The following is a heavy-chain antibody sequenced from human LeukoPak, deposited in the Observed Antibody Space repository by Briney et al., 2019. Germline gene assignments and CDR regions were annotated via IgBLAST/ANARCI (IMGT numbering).Heavy chain of an antibody. CDR1: GYSISSGYY. CDR2: IYHSGST. J-gene: IGHJ6*03. CDR3: ARRNIVVVPAAPHYYYYYYMDV. V-gene: IGHV4-38-2*01. D-gene: IGHD2-2*01. Sequence: SETLSLTCAVSGYSISSGYYWGWIRQPPGEGLGGIGGIYHSGSTYYNPSPNSRGTISVDTAKTQFSLKLSSVTAADTAVYYCARRNIVVVPAAPHYYYYYYMDVWGKGTTVTVSS.